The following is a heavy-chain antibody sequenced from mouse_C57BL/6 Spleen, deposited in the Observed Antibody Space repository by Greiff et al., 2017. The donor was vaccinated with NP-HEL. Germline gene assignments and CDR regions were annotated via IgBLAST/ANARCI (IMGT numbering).Heavy chain of an antibody. CDR3: ARGLLHYYAMDY. Sequence: QVQLKQPGAELVRPGSSVKLSCKASGYTFTSYWMHWVKQRPIQGLEWIGNIDPSDSETHYNQKFKDKATLTVDKSSSTAYMQLSSLTSEDSAVYYCARGLLHYYAMDYWGQGTSVTVSS. CDR2: IDPSDSET. J-gene: IGHJ4*01. V-gene: IGHV1-52*01. CDR1: GYTFTSYW. D-gene: IGHD2-3*01.